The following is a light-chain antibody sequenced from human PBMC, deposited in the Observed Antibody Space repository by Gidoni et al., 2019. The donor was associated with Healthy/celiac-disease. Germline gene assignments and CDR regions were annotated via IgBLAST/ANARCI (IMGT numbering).Light chain of an antibody. CDR2: IND. CDR1: SSNIGFNT. Sequence: QSVLTQPPSASGAPGQRVPLSCSGSSSNIGFNTVNWYQHIPGTAPKLLIYINDKRPSGVPDRFSGSNSGTSASLAISGLQSEVEAHYYCTAWDETLDGLVFGGGTKLTVL. V-gene: IGLV1-44*01. CDR3: TAWDETLDGLV. J-gene: IGLJ2*01.